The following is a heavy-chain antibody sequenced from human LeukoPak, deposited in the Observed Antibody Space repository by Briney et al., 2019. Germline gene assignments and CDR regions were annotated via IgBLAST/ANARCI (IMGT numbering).Heavy chain of an antibody. CDR1: GGSIISYY. V-gene: IGHV4-59*12. CDR3: ARRYYGSGTNYFDY. D-gene: IGHD3-10*01. CDR2: VYYSGST. Sequence: PSETLSLTCTVSGGSIISYYWSWIRQPPGKGLEWIGYVYYSGSTNYNPSLKSRVSISVDTSKNQFSLNLSSVTAADTAVYYCARRYYGSGTNYFDYWGQGTLVTVSS. J-gene: IGHJ4*02.